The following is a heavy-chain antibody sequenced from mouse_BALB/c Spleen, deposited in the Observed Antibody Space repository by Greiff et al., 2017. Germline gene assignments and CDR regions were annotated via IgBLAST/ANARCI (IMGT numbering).Heavy chain of an antibody. J-gene: IGHJ3*01. D-gene: IGHD1-1*01. Sequence: EVKLVESGGGLVQPGGSLKLSCAASGFTFSSYTMSWVRQTPEKRLEWVAYISNGGGSTYYPDTVKGRFTISRDNAKNTLYLQMSSLKSEDTAMYYCARHDYYGSSFFAYWGQGTLVTVSA. CDR2: ISNGGGST. CDR1: GFTFSSYT. V-gene: IGHV5-12-2*01. CDR3: ARHDYYGSSFFAY.